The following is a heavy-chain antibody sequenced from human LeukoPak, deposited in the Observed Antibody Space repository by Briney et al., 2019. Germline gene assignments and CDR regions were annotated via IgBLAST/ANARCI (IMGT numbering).Heavy chain of an antibody. J-gene: IGHJ4*02. CDR2: IYYSGST. CDR3: ARGIQLDY. V-gene: IGHV4-59*01. Sequence: SETLSLTCTVSGGSISSYYWSWIRQPPGKGLEWIGYIYYSGSTNYNPSLKSRVTISVDTSKNQFSLKLSSVPAADTAVYYCARGIQLDYWGQGTLVTVSS. D-gene: IGHD5-18*01. CDR1: GGSISSYY.